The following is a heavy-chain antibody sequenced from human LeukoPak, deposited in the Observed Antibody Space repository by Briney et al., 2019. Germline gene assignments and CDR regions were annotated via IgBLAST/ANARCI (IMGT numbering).Heavy chain of an antibody. J-gene: IGHJ4*02. D-gene: IGHD4-17*01. CDR2: IKQDGSEI. CDR1: GFTFSSYW. V-gene: IGHV3-7*01. Sequence: PGGSLRLSCAASGFTFSSYWMSWVRQAPGKGLEWVANIKQDGSEIYYVDSVKGRFTISRDNAKNSLYLQMNSLRAEDTAVYYCVSRADDYGDYYFDYWGQGTLVTVSS. CDR3: VSRADDYGDYYFDY.